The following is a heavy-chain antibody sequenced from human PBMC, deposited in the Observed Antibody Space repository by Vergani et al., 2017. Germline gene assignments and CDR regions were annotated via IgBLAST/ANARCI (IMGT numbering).Heavy chain of an antibody. CDR3: ARRGGGGRAFDY. CDR1: GGSISSGGYY. V-gene: IGHV4-31*03. CDR2: IYYSGST. J-gene: IGHJ4*02. Sequence: QVQLQESGPGLVKPSQTLSLTCTVSGGSISSGGYYWSWIRQHPGKGLEWIGYIYYSGSTYYNPPLKSRATIFVDRSKNQFSLKLTSVTAADTAVFYCARRGGGGRAFDYWGQGTLVTVSS. D-gene: IGHD3-10*01.